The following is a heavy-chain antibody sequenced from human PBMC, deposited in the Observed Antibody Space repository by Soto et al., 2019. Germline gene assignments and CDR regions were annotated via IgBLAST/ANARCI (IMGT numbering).Heavy chain of an antibody. CDR3: ARGPYGNSGGDCYPYYYYYMDV. Sequence: GASVKVSCKASGYTFTSYDINWVRQATGQGLEWMGWMNPNSGNTGYAQKFQGRVTMTRNTSISTAYMELSSLRSEDTAVYYCARGPYGNSGGDCYPYYYYYMDVWGKGTTVTVSS. CDR2: MNPNSGNT. CDR1: GYTFTSYD. V-gene: IGHV1-8*01. J-gene: IGHJ6*03. D-gene: IGHD2-21*01.